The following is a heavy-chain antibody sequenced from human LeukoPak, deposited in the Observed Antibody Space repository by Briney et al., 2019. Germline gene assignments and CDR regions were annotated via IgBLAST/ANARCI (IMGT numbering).Heavy chain of an antibody. CDR1: GFTFSGYW. CDR3: ATQSGGVVF. V-gene: IGHV3-7*01. J-gene: IGHJ4*02. D-gene: IGHD2-15*01. Sequence: GGSLRLSCAASGFTFSGYWMHWVRQAPGKGLEWVATIKQDGSEKNYVDSVKGRFTISRDNAKKSLYLQMNCLTAEDTAMYYCATQSGGVVFWGQGTLVTVSS. CDR2: IKQDGSEK.